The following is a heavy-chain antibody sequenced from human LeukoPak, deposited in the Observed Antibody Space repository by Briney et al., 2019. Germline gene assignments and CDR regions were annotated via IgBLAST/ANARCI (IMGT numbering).Heavy chain of an antibody. CDR2: INWSGGST. CDR1: GFTFDDYG. D-gene: IGHD2-2*01. Sequence: GGSLRLSCAASGFTFDDYGMSWVRQAPGKGLEWVSGINWSGGSTAYADSVKGQFTISRDNAKNYLYLQMNSLRAEDTALYYCARGGYCSSTSCYGGGSFYYYYMDVWGKGTTVTVSS. CDR3: ARGGYCSSTSCYGGGSFYYYYMDV. J-gene: IGHJ6*03. V-gene: IGHV3-20*04.